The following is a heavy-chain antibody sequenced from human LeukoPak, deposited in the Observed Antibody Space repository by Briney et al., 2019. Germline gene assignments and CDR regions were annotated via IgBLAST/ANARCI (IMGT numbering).Heavy chain of an antibody. J-gene: IGHJ4*02. D-gene: IGHD2-2*01. V-gene: IGHV3-7*03. CDR2: IKQDGGEK. CDR1: GFTFSSYW. CDR3: ARGRYCSSTSCRHFDS. Sequence: GGSLRLSCAASGFTFSSYWMSWVRQAPGKGLEWVANIKQDGGEKYYVDSVKGRFTISRDNAKNSLYLQMNSLRAEDTAVYYCARGRYCSSTSCRHFDSWGQGTLVTVSS.